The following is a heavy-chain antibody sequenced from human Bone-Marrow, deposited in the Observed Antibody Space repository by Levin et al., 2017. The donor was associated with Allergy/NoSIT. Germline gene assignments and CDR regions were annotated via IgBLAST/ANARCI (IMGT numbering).Heavy chain of an antibody. Sequence: SCAASGFTFTDYGMHWVRQAPGKGLEWVADISSDGTKTFYVDSVMGRFTISRDNSKRTLYLQMNSLRPGDTATYYCTKDPGSWNEGLLCFWGQGTLVTVSS. CDR1: GFTFTDYG. CDR2: ISSDGTKT. D-gene: IGHD1-1*01. J-gene: IGHJ4*02. CDR3: TKDPGSWNEGLLCF. V-gene: IGHV3-30*18.